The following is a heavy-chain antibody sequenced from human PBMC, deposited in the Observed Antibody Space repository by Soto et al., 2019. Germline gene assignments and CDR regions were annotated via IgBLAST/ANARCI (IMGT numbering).Heavy chain of an antibody. J-gene: IGHJ4*02. Sequence: GGSLRLSCAASGFTFSSYGMHWVRQAPGKGLEWVAVISYDGSNKYYADSVKGRFTISRDNSKNTLYLQMNSLRAEDTAVYYCAKKRFDYWGQGTLVTVSS. V-gene: IGHV3-30*18. CDR3: AKKRFDY. CDR2: ISYDGSNK. CDR1: GFTFSSYG.